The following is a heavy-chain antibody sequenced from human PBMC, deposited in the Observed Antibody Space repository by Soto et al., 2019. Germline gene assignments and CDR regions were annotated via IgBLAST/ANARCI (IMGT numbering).Heavy chain of an antibody. CDR2: VKTKAEGGTI. Sequence: EVQLVESGGGLVKPGGSLGLSCAASGFTFSNAWLTWVRQAPGKGLEWVGRVKTKAEGGTIDYAAPVKGRFTTSRDDSKNTLYLQMNSLRTEDTAVYYCVAGTDWGQGTLVTVSS. CDR3: VAGTD. J-gene: IGHJ4*02. CDR1: GFTFSNAW. V-gene: IGHV3-15*01.